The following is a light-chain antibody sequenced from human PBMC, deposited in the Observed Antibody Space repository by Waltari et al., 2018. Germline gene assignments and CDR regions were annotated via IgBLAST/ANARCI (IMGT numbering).Light chain of an antibody. CDR3: QQYNNWPWT. V-gene: IGKV3-15*01. CDR1: QRVSSN. J-gene: IGKJ1*01. CDR2: GAS. Sequence: EIVMTQSPATLSVSPGERATLSCRASQRVSSNLAWYQQKPGQAPRLLIYGASPGATGIPARFSGSGSGTEVTLTISSMQSEDFAVYYCQQYNNWPWTFGQGTKVEIK.